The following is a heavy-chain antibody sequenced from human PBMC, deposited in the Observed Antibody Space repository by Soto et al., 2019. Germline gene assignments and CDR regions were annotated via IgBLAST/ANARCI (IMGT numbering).Heavy chain of an antibody. CDR3: ARALDSGSFYVPFGL. D-gene: IGHD1-26*01. CDR1: GFTFTSYG. J-gene: IGHJ3*01. Sequence: QPGGSLRLSCAASGFTFTSYGMHWVRQAPGKGLEWVAVFSFDERNQYYADSVRGRFSISRDNSKNTVYLQMNSLRPEDTAVYYCARALDSGSFYVPFGLWGQGTMVTVSS. V-gene: IGHV3-30*03. CDR2: FSFDERNQ.